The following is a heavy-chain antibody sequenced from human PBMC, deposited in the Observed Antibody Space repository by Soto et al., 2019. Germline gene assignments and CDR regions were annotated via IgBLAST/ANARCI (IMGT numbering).Heavy chain of an antibody. D-gene: IGHD2-2*01. CDR3: ARDLGIVVVPAAIYYYYYGMDV. Sequence: ASVKVSCKASGYTFTGYYMHWVRRAPGQGLEWMGWINPNSGGTNYAQKFQGRVTMTRDTSISTAYMELSRLRSDDTAVYYCARDLGIVVVPAAIYYYYYGMDVWGQGTTVTVSS. CDR1: GYTFTGYY. J-gene: IGHJ6*02. V-gene: IGHV1-2*02. CDR2: INPNSGGT.